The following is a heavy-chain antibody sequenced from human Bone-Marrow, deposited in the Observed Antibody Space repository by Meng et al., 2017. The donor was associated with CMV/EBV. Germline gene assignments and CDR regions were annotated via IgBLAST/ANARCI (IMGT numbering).Heavy chain of an antibody. CDR1: GYTFTSYY. J-gene: IGHJ4*02. D-gene: IGHD1-1*01. CDR2: INPNGGST. Sequence: ASVKVSCKTSGYTFTSYYMHWVRQAPGQGLEWMGIINPNGGSTAYAQKFQGRVTMTGDTSTSTIYMELSSLRSEDTAVYFCAAKIDTTYFDYWGQGTLVTV. CDR3: AAKIDTTYFDY. V-gene: IGHV1-46*01.